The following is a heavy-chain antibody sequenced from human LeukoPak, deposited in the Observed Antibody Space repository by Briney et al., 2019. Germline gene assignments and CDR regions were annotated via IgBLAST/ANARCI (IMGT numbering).Heavy chain of an antibody. CDR1: GYTFTGYY. J-gene: IGHJ4*02. Sequence: ASVKVSCKASGYTFTGYYMHWVRQAPGQGLEWMGWINPNSGGTNYAQKFQGRVTMTRDTSISTAYMELSRLRSDDTAVYYCAREDIVIMVPDYWGQGTLVTVSS. CDR2: INPNSGGT. CDR3: AREDIVIMVPDY. V-gene: IGHV1-2*02. D-gene: IGHD2-8*01.